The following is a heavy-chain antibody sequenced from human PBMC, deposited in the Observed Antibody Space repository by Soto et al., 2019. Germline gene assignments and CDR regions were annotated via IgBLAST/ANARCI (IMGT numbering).Heavy chain of an antibody. J-gene: IGHJ4*02. CDR2: IKQDGSEK. CDR1: GFTFSTYW. CDR3: ARDRGYCSGGTCYSVLDY. Sequence: EVQLVESGGGLVQPGGSLRLSCAASGFTFSTYWMNWVRQAPGKGLEWVANIKQDGSEKYYVDSVKGRFTISRDNAKSSLYLQMNSLRAEDTAVYYCARDRGYCSGGTCYSVLDYWGQGPLVTVSS. V-gene: IGHV3-7*01. D-gene: IGHD2-15*01.